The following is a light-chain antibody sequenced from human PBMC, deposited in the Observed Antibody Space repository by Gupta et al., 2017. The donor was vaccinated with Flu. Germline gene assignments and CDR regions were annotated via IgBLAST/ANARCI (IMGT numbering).Light chain of an antibody. V-gene: IGKV3-11*01. CDR1: QNVGIF. J-gene: IGKJ2*03. CDR2: DAS. Sequence: EIVLTQSPDTLSLSPGESATLSCRASQNVGIFLGWYQQKPGQAPRLLIYDASNRATGIPARFSGSGSGTDFTLTISSLEPEDFAVYYCQQRRNWYSFGQGTKLEIK. CDR3: QQRRNWYS.